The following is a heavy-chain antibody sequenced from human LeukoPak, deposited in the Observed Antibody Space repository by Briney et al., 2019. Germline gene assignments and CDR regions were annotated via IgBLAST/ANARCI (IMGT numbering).Heavy chain of an antibody. V-gene: IGHV3-23*01. CDR3: ARGISGDKYYNYFMDA. Sequence: GGSLRLSCAASGFTFSSYGMSWDRQAPGKGLEWVSGLTGSGGKTNYADSVKGRFTIFRDNSNNTLYLQMNSLRAEDTAVYYCARGISGDKYYNYFMDAWGKGTTVTVSS. CDR2: LTGSGGKT. D-gene: IGHD7-27*01. J-gene: IGHJ6*03. CDR1: GFTFSSYG.